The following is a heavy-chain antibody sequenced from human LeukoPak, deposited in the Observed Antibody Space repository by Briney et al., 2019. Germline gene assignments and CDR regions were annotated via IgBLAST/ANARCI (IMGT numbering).Heavy chain of an antibody. V-gene: IGHV4-4*07. CDR3: AREDGYNSPYY. Sequence: SETLSLTCTDSGGSISSYYWRWIRPPAGKGLEWIGRIYTSGSTSYNPSLKSRVTMSVDTSKNQFSLKLSSVTAADTAVYYCAREDGYNSPYYWGQGTLVTVSS. CDR1: GGSISSYY. CDR2: IYTSGST. J-gene: IGHJ4*02. D-gene: IGHD5-24*01.